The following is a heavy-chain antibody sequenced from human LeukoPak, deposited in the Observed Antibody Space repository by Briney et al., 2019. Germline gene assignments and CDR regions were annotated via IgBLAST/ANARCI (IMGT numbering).Heavy chain of an antibody. Sequence: SETLSLTCTVSGGSISSYYWSWIRQPAGKGLEWIGRIYTSGNSNYNPSLKSRVTMSVDTSKNQFSLKLSSVTAADTAVYYCARDQYYYDSSAYLFDYWGQGTLVTVSS. D-gene: IGHD3-22*01. CDR3: ARDQYYYDSSAYLFDY. J-gene: IGHJ4*02. V-gene: IGHV4-4*07. CDR2: IYTSGNS. CDR1: GGSISSYY.